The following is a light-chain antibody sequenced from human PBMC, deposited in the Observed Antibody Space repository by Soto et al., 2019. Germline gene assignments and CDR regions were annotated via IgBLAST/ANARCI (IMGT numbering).Light chain of an antibody. CDR3: LQDYNDPLT. V-gene: IGKV1-6*01. CDR2: AAS. Sequence: AIQMTQSPSSLSASVGDRVTITCRASQAIGNDLGWYQQKPGQAPKLLIYAASTLQSGVPSRFSGSGSGTDFTLTSSSLNPEDYATYYCLQDYNDPLTFGGGTKVDIE. J-gene: IGKJ4*01. CDR1: QAIGND.